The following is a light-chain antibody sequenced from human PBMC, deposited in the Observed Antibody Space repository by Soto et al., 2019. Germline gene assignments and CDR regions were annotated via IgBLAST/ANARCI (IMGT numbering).Light chain of an antibody. V-gene: IGKV1-6*01. CDR1: QTIINW. J-gene: IGKJ1*01. Sequence: IQITQSPSTLSASVGDRATITGRASQTIINWLAWYQQKPGKANKLLIYGASNLQSGVTSRFSGSGSGAVFTLTISSLQPEDFATYYCLPDFNYPWSFGQGTKVDNK. CDR2: GAS. CDR3: LPDFNYPWS.